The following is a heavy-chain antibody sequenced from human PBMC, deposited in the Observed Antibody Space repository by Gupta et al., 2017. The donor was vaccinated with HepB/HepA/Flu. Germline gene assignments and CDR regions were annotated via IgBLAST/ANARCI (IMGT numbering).Heavy chain of an antibody. CDR1: GFTFSDSY. D-gene: IGHD2-2*01. Sequence: QVQLVESGGGWVKPGGSLRLSCAASGFTFSDSYMSWIRQAPGKGLGWFSYIISSGSTIYYADSVKGRLTISRDNAKNSLYLQMNSLRAEDTAVYYCARDALSCSSTSCYEVGMDVWGQGTTVTVSS. J-gene: IGHJ6*02. CDR3: ARDALSCSSTSCYEVGMDV. V-gene: IGHV3-11*01. CDR2: IISSGSTI.